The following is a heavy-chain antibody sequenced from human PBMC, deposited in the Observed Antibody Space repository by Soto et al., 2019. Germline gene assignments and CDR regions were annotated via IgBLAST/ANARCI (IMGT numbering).Heavy chain of an antibody. CDR1: GFTFSSYA. CDR2: ISGSGGST. D-gene: IGHD3-10*01. V-gene: IGHV3-23*01. Sequence: GSLRLSCAASGFTFSSYAMSWVRQAPGKGLEWVSAISGSGGSTYYADSVKGRFTISRDNSKNTLYLQMNSLRAEDTAVYYCAKVIGPLLWFGELPTGAFDIWGQGTMVTVSS. CDR3: AKVIGPLLWFGELPTGAFDI. J-gene: IGHJ3*02.